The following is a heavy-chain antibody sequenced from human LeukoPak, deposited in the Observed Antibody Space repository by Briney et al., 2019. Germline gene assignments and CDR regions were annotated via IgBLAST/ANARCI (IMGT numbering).Heavy chain of an antibody. V-gene: IGHV4-34*01. D-gene: IGHD3-22*01. CDR1: GGSFSGYY. Sequence: SETLSLTCAVYGGSFSGYYWSWIRQPPGKGLEWIGSIHYSGSTYYNPSLKSRVTISVDTSKNQFSLKLSSVTAADTAVYYCARQGSSGGSYNWLDPWGQGILVTVSS. J-gene: IGHJ5*02. CDR3: ARQGSSGGSYNWLDP. CDR2: IHYSGST.